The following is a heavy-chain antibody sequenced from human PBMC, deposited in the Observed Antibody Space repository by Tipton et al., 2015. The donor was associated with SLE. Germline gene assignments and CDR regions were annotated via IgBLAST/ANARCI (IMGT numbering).Heavy chain of an antibody. J-gene: IGHJ4*02. CDR1: GFTLSSYS. CDR2: ISSSSSYI. CDR3: ARDQRSGSSLSD. Sequence: GSLRLSCAASGFTLSSYSMNWVRQAPGKGLEWVSSISSSSSYIYYADSVKGRFTISRDNAKNSLYLQMNSLRAEDTAVYYCARDQRSGSSLSDWGQGTLVTVSS. D-gene: IGHD1-26*01. V-gene: IGHV3-21*01.